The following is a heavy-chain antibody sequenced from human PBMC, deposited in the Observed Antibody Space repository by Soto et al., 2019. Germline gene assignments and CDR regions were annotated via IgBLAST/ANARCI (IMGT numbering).Heavy chain of an antibody. D-gene: IGHD6-25*01. J-gene: IGHJ6*02. CDR1: GFTFSSYS. Sequence: AGGSLRLSCAASGFTFSSYSMNWVRQAPGKGLEWVSSISSSSSYIYYADSVKGRFTISRDNAKNSLYLQMNSLRAEDTAVYYCARGRDSSETYYYYGMDVWGQGTTVTVSS. CDR3: ARGRDSSETYYYYGMDV. V-gene: IGHV3-21*01. CDR2: ISSSSSYI.